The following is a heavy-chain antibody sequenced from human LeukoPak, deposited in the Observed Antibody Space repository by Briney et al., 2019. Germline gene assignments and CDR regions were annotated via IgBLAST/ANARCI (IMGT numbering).Heavy chain of an antibody. D-gene: IGHD1-26*01. CDR1: GASISSSSYY. J-gene: IGHJ4*02. CDR2: IYYSGST. Sequence: PSESLSLTCTVSGASISSSSYYWGWIRQPPGKGLEWIGSIYYSGSTYYNSSLKSRVTISVDTSKNQFSLKLSSGTAADTAVYYCARLPVVGATDFDYWGQGTLVTVSS. CDR3: ARLPVVGATDFDY. V-gene: IGHV4-39*01.